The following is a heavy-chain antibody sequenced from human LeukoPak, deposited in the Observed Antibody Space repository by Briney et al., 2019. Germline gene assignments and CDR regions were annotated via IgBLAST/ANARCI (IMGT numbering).Heavy chain of an antibody. V-gene: IGHV1-8*01. D-gene: IGHD2-2*01. CDR1: GYTFTSYD. CDR3: ARGLKLYCSSTSCYSVY. J-gene: IGHJ4*02. Sequence: ASVKVSCKASGYTFTSYDINWVRQATGQGLEWMGWMNPNSGNTGYAQKFQGRVTMTRNTSISTAYMELSRLRSEDTAVYYCARGLKLYCSSTSCYSVYWGQGTLVTVSS. CDR2: MNPNSGNT.